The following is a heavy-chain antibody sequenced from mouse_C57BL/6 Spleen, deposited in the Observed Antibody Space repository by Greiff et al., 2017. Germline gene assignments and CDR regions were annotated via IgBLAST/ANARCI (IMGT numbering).Heavy chain of an antibody. Sequence: QVQLQQPGAELVKPGASVKMSCKASGYTFTSYWITWVKQRPGQGLEWIGDIYPGSGSTNYNEKFKSKATLTVDTSSSTAYMQLSSLTSEDSAVYYCARDEVGDGSSYRYYFDYWGQGTTLTVSS. V-gene: IGHV1-55*01. D-gene: IGHD1-1*01. CDR3: ARDEVGDGSSYRYYFDY. CDR1: GYTFTSYW. CDR2: IYPGSGST. J-gene: IGHJ2*01.